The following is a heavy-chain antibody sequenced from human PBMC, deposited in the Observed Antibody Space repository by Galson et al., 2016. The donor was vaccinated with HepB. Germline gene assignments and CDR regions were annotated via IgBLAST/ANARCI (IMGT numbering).Heavy chain of an antibody. J-gene: IGHJ3*02. D-gene: IGHD3-16*02. CDR1: GFTFKSYA. CDR2: ISHDGNSN. CDR3: ASVGVVIAYDAFDI. V-gene: IGHV3-30-3*01. Sequence: SLRLSCAASGFTFKSYAMYWVRQAPGKGLEWVAVISHDGNSNSYADSVKGRFTISRDNSKNTLYLQMNSLRVEDTAVYYCASVGVVIAYDAFDIWGQGKMVTFS.